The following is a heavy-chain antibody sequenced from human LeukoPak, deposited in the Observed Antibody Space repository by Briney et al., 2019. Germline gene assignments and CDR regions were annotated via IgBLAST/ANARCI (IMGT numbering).Heavy chain of an antibody. D-gene: IGHD2-8*02. CDR2: INPNSGGT. V-gene: IGHV1-2*02. CDR3: ARDYWFNTNLYYFDY. Sequence: GASVKVSCKASGYTFTGYYMHWVRQAPGQGLEWMGWINPNSGGTNYAQKFQGRVTMTRDTSISTAYMELSRLRSDDTAVYYCARDYWFNTNLYYFDYWGQGTLVTVSS. CDR1: GYTFTGYY. J-gene: IGHJ4*02.